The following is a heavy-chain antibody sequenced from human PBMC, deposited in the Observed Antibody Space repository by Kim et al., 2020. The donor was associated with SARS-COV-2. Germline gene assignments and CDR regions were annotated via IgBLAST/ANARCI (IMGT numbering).Heavy chain of an antibody. D-gene: IGHD6-13*01. J-gene: IGHJ6*02. Sequence: GGSLRLSCAASGFTFSDYYMSWIRQAPGKGLEWVSYISSSGSTIYYADSVKGRFTISRDNAKNSLYLQMNSLRAEDTAVYYCARETVSSSWLVNYYYGMDVWGQGTTVTVSS. V-gene: IGHV3-11*04. CDR3: ARETVSSSWLVNYYYGMDV. CDR2: ISSSGSTI. CDR1: GFTFSDYY.